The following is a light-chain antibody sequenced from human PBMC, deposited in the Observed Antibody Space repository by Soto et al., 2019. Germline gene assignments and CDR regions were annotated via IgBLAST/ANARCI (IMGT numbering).Light chain of an antibody. CDR3: QQYGDLPPT. V-gene: IGKV3-20*01. CDR2: GAS. CDR1: QSVSSY. J-gene: IGKJ1*01. Sequence: EIVMTQSPATLSVSPGERVTLSCRASQSVSSYLAWYQQKPGQAPRLLIYGASSRAAGIPDRFSGSGSGTDFTLTISRLEPEDFVVYHCQQYGDLPPTFGQGTKVDIK.